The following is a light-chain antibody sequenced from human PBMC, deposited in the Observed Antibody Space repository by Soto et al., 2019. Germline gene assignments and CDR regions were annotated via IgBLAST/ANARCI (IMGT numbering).Light chain of an antibody. CDR1: SSDVGAFNF. J-gene: IGLJ1*01. CDR3: SSYTVSRTYV. CDR2: NVY. V-gene: IGLV2-14*03. Sequence: QSALTQPASVSGSPGQSITISCTGTSSDVGAFNFVSWHQQHPGKAPKLMIYNVYDRPSGVSYRFSGSKYCNTASLTISGLQGEDEADYYCSSYTVSRTYVFGTGTKV.